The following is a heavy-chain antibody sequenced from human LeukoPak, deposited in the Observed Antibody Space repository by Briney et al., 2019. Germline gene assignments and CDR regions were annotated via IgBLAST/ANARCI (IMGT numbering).Heavy chain of an antibody. J-gene: IGHJ3*02. CDR2: ISSSSSTI. V-gene: IGHV3-48*02. CDR1: GFTFSSYE. Sequence: PGGSLRLSCAASGFTFSSYEMNWVRQAPGKGLEWVSYISSSSSTIYYADSVKGRFTISRDNAKNSLYLQMNSLRDEDTAVYYCAKVIVPGGYRYGFDIWGQGTMVTVSS. CDR3: AKVIVPGGYRYGFDI. D-gene: IGHD3-16*02.